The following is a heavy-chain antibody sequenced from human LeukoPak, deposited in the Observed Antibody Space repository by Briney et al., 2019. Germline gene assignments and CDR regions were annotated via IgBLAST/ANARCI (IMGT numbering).Heavy chain of an antibody. CDR2: IYYSGST. J-gene: IGHJ2*01. CDR1: GGSISSYY. Sequence: SETLSLTCTVSGGSISSYYWSWIRQPPGKGLEWIGYIYYSGSTNYNPSLKSRVTISVDTSKNQFSLKLNSVTAADTAVYYCARAVYCSGGGCFWYFDLWGRGTLVTVSS. V-gene: IGHV4-59*01. D-gene: IGHD2-15*01. CDR3: ARAVYCSGGGCFWYFDL.